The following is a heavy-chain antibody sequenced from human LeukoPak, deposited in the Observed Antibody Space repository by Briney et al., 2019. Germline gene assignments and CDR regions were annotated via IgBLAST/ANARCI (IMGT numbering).Heavy chain of an antibody. CDR2: IKVDGGET. J-gene: IGHJ4*02. CDR3: ARRKEVQTTFDY. Sequence: GGSLSLFCVPPGLLFSNQWMGSVRQAAGNGLGWVANIKVDGGETYYVECVKGRFTISRDNAKNSLDLQMNSLRDEDTAVYYCARRKEVQTTFDYWGQGNLVTVSS. V-gene: IGHV3-7*04. CDR1: GLLFSNQW. D-gene: IGHD4/OR15-4a*01.